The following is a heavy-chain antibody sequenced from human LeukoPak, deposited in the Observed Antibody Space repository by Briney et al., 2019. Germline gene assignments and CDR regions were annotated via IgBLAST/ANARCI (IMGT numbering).Heavy chain of an antibody. J-gene: IGHJ4*02. CDR3: ARLPASKQWLVQTYFDY. CDR1: GGSISSSSYY. CDR2: IYYSGST. D-gene: IGHD6-19*01. V-gene: IGHV4-39*01. Sequence: SETLSLTCPVSGGSISSSSYYWGWIRQPPGKGLAWIWSIYYSGSTYYNPSLKSRVTISVDTSKNQFSLKLSSVTAADTAVYYCARLPASKQWLVQTYFDYWGQGTLVTVSS.